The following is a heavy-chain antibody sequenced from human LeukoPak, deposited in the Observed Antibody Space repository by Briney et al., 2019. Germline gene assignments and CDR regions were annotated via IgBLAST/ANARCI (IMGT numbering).Heavy chain of an antibody. CDR1: GYTFTSYG. D-gene: IGHD7-27*01. CDR2: INTNTGNP. Sequence: GASVKVSCKASGYTFTSYGISWVRQAPGQGLEWMGWINTNTGNPTYAQGFTGRFVFSLDTSVSTAYLQISSLKAEDTAVYYCARDRLLGIIAYWGQGTLVTVSS. V-gene: IGHV7-4-1*02. J-gene: IGHJ4*02. CDR3: ARDRLLGIIAY.